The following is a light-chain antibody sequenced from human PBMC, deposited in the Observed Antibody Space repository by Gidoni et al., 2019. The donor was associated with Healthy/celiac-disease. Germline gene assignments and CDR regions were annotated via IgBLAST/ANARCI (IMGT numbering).Light chain of an antibody. J-gene: IGKJ3*01. V-gene: IGKV1-12*01. CDR1: QGISSR. CDR3: QQANSFPGT. Sequence: DIQMTQSPSSVSASVGDRVTITCRASQGISSRLACYQQKPGKDPKLLIYAASSLQSRVPSRFSGSVSGTDFSLPYRSLQTEYCATYYCQQANSFPGTFGPWTKVDIK. CDR2: AAS.